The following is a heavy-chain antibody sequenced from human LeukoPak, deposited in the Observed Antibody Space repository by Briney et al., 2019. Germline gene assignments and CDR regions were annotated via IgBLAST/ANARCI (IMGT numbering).Heavy chain of an antibody. D-gene: IGHD3-10*01. CDR2: ISSSSSTI. CDR3: ARVRGGVVSAIDS. CDR1: GFTFSSYS. Sequence: GGALRLSCVASGFTFSSYSMNWVRQAPGQGLAWVSFISSSSSTIYYADSVKGRFTISRDTAKNSLYLQKNTLRAEETAVYYCARVRGGVVSAIDSWGQGTLVTVSS. J-gene: IGHJ4*02. V-gene: IGHV3-48*01.